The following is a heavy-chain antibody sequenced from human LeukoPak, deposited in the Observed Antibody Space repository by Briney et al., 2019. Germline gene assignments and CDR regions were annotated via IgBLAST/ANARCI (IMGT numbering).Heavy chain of an antibody. CDR1: GFTFSAFG. Sequence: HPGGSLTLSCAASGFTFSAFGMHWVRQVPGKGLEWLAFMRTGESDTYYTDSLKGRIIISRDNSKNTLYLQMNSLRGDDTGIYYCAKDRSPNWSNWFDHWGQGTLVTVSS. D-gene: IGHD1-1*01. CDR3: AKDRSPNWSNWFDH. CDR2: MRTGESDT. V-gene: IGHV3-30*02. J-gene: IGHJ5*02.